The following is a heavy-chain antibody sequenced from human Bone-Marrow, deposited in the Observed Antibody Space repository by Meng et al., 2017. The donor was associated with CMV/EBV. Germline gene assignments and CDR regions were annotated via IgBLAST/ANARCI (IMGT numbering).Heavy chain of an antibody. CDR1: GYTLTKLS. V-gene: IGHV1-24*01. D-gene: IGHD1-26*01. CDR3: ARGQWELNG. J-gene: IGHJ4*02. Sequence: ASVKVSCKVSGYTLTKLSMHWVRQAPGKGLEWMGGFDPEDGETIYAQKFQGRVTMTTDTSTSTAYMELRSLRSDDTAVYYCARGQWELNGWGQGTLVTVSS. CDR2: FDPEDGET.